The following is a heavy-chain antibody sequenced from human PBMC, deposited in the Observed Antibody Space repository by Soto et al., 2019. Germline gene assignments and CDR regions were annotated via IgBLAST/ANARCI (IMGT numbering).Heavy chain of an antibody. D-gene: IGHD3-22*01. V-gene: IGHV1-69*01. CDR1: GGLFSSYP. CDR3: ARGGSGYTWFNEF. CDR2: IIPVFQTA. Sequence: QEQLVQSGAEVKKPVSSVKVSCKASGGLFSSYPISWVRQVPGQGLEWMGGIIPVFQTAYYTQRFQGRVTITADESTNTAYMELSSLRSEDTAIYYCARGGSGYTWFNEFWGQGTLVTVSS. J-gene: IGHJ4*02.